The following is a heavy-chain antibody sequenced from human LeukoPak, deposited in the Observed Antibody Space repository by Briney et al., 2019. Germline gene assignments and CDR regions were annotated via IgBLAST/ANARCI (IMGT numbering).Heavy chain of an antibody. D-gene: IGHD3-9*01. CDR2: LSAYNGDT. J-gene: IGHJ3*01. Sequence: GASVKVSCKASGYTFTSYGISWVRQAPGQGLEWMGWLSAYNGDTHYAQKVQGRVTMTTDTSTSTAYMELRSLRSDDTAVYYCARERCITLLCQPPLGLPHAFDLWGQGTMVTVSS. CDR3: ARERCITLLCQPPLGLPHAFDL. V-gene: IGHV1-18*01. CDR1: GYTFTSYG.